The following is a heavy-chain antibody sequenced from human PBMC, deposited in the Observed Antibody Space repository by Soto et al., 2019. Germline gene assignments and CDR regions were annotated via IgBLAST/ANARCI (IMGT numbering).Heavy chain of an antibody. CDR1: GFSFSTSS. Sequence: EVQLLESGGALVQPGGSLRLSCAASGFSFSTSSMAWVRQPPGKGLEWVSAISPSASDMLYADSVKGRFTIFRDNSKNTLFLQMTSLRAEDTAVYYCAKGGYTFAYEWGQGTLVTVSS. CDR3: AKGGYTFAYE. CDR2: ISPSASDM. V-gene: IGHV3-23*01. J-gene: IGHJ4*02. D-gene: IGHD5-18*01.